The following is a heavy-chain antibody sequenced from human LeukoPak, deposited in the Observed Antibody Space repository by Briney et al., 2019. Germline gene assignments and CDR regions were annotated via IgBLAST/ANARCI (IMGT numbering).Heavy chain of an antibody. Sequence: SETLSLTCTVSGGSISSYYWSWIRQPPGKGLEWIGYIYYSGSTNYNPSLKSRVTISVDTSKNQFSLKLSSVTAADTAVYYCARGMMRDAFDIWGQGTMVTVSS. D-gene: IGHD3-16*01. J-gene: IGHJ3*02. CDR1: GGSISSYY. CDR2: IYYSGST. V-gene: IGHV4-59*12. CDR3: ARGMMRDAFDI.